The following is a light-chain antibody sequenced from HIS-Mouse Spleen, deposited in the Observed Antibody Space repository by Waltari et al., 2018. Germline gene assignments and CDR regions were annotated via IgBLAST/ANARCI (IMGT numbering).Light chain of an antibody. CDR1: SSDVGGYNY. CDR2: EVS. J-gene: IGLJ3*02. Sequence: QSALTQPASVSGSPGQSITISCTGTSSDVGGYNYVSWYQQHPGKAPKLMIYEVSKRPSGVSNRFPGSKSGNTASLTISGLQAEDEADYYCSSYTSSSIWVFGGGTKLTVL. V-gene: IGLV2-14*01. CDR3: SSYTSSSIWV.